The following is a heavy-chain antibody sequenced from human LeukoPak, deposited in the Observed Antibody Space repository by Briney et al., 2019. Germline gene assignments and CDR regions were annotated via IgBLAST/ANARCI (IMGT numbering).Heavy chain of an antibody. D-gene: IGHD3-9*01. CDR2: INTDGSNT. CDR3: ARDPLFS. V-gene: IGHV3-74*01. J-gene: IGHJ5*02. CDR1: GFTFSKYW. Sequence: GSLRLSRAASGFTFSKYWMHWVRQAPGKGLMWVSRINTDGSNTNYADSVKGRFTISRDNAKNSLYLQMNSLRAEDTAVYYCARDPLFSWGQGTLVTVSS.